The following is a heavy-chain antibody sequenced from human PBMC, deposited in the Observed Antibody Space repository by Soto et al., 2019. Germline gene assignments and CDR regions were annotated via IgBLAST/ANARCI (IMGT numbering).Heavy chain of an antibody. J-gene: IGHJ6*03. V-gene: IGHV3-7*01. CDR2: IKQDGSEK. CDR1: GFTFSSYW. Sequence: GGSLRLSCAASGFTFSSYWMSWVRQAPGKGLEWVANIKQDGSEKYYVDSVKGRFTISRDNAKNSLYLQMNSLRAEDTAVYYCARDQITMVRGVPYYYYMDVWGKGTTVTVSS. D-gene: IGHD3-10*01. CDR3: ARDQITMVRGVPYYYYMDV.